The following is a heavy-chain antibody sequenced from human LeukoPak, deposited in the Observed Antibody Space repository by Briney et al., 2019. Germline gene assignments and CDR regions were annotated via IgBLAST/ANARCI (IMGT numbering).Heavy chain of an antibody. Sequence: SETLSLTCAVYGGSFSGYYGSGLRQSPGKGLEGIGEINHSEDTDYNPSLKSRVTISVDTSKNQFSLKLSSVTAADTAVYYCAREAQYCSGGSCYGGYFQHWGQGTLVTVSS. CDR3: AREAQYCSGGSCYGGYFQH. J-gene: IGHJ1*01. CDR1: GGSFSGYY. V-gene: IGHV4-34*01. D-gene: IGHD2-15*01. CDR2: INHSEDT.